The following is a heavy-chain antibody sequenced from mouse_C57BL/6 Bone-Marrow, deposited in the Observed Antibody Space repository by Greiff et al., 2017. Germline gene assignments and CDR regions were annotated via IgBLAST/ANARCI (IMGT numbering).Heavy chain of an antibody. D-gene: IGHD1-1*01. J-gene: IGHJ3*01. V-gene: IGHV1-82*01. CDR1: GYAFSSSW. Sequence: VQLQQSGPELVKPGASVKISCKASGYAFSSSWMNWVKPRPGKGLEWIGRIYPGDGDTNYNGKFKGKATLTADKSSSTAYMQLSSLTSEDSAVYFCASPLYYGSSFWFAYWGQGTLVTVSA. CDR2: IYPGDGDT. CDR3: ASPLYYGSSFWFAY.